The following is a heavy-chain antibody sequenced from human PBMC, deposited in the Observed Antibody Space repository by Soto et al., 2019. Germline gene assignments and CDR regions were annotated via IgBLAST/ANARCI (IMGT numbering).Heavy chain of an antibody. J-gene: IGHJ3*02. CDR1: GFTFSSYA. Sequence: QVQLVESGGGVVQPGRSLRLSCAASGFTFSSYAMHWVSQAPGKGLEWVAVISYDGSNKYYADSVKGRFTISRDNSKNTLYLHMNCLRAEDMAGYYCAIEYCCSSEAFAIRGQGTMVTGCS. CDR3: AIEYCCSSEAFAI. D-gene: IGHD3-10*01. V-gene: IGHV3-30-3*01. CDR2: ISYDGSNK.